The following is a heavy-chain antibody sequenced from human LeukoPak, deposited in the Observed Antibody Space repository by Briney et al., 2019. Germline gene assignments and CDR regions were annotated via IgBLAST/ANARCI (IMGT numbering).Heavy chain of an antibody. Sequence: ASVKVSCKASGYTFTNYDINWVRQAPGQGLEWKGYKNPNSGNSAYAQKFQGRVTITTDASITTAYMELSGLRSEDTALYYCAREGLDYWGQGTLVTVSS. CDR2: KNPNSGNS. CDR1: GYTFTNYD. CDR3: AREGLDY. J-gene: IGHJ4*02. V-gene: IGHV1-8*01.